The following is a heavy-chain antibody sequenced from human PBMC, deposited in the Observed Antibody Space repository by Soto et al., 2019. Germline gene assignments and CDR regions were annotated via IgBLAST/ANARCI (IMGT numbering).Heavy chain of an antibody. Sequence: PSETLSLTCSVSGVSIKSGGYYWTWIRPLPGKGLEWIGDIYYTGSTFYHPSLKTRVTLALDTSKNQFSLNLGSVTAADTAVYYCATQPRDDSSGYFYYWGQGIQVTVSS. CDR3: ATQPRDDSSGYFYY. D-gene: IGHD3-22*01. CDR1: GVSIKSGGYY. CDR2: IYYTGST. V-gene: IGHV4-31*03. J-gene: IGHJ4*02.